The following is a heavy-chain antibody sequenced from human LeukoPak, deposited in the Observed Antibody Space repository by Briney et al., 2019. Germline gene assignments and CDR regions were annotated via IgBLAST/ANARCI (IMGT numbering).Heavy chain of an antibody. V-gene: IGHV3-23*01. CDR1: GFTFSGYA. CDR3: AKETTAIAAAGTEFDY. CDR2: ISGSGGST. D-gene: IGHD6-13*01. J-gene: IGHJ4*02. Sequence: GGSLRLSCAASGFTFSGYAMSWVRQAPGKGLEWVSAISGSGGSTYYADSVKGRFTISRDNSKNTLYLQMNSLRAEDTAVYYCAKETTAIAAAGTEFDYWGQGTLVTVSS.